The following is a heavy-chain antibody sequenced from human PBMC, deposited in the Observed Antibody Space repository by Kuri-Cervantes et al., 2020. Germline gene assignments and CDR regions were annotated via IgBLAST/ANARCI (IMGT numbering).Heavy chain of an antibody. V-gene: IGHV3-23*01. J-gene: IGHJ5*02. CDR2: LSGGGGSK. CDR1: GFTFNTYA. D-gene: IGHD2-2*01. Sequence: GECLKISCAASGFTFNTYAMAWVRQAPGQGLQWVSGLSGGGGSKYHADSVKGRFTISRDNSKNTLYLQMNSLRAEDTAVYYCAKDDQSDWFDPWGQGTLVTVSS. CDR3: AKDDQSDWFDP.